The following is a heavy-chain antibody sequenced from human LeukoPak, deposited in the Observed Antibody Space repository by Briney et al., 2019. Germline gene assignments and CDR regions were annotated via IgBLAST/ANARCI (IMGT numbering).Heavy chain of an antibody. Sequence: PGGSLRLSCAASGFTFSTYAMHWVRQAPGKGLEWVALMSYDGSNKYYADSVKGRFTISRDNSKNTLYLQMNSLRAEDTAVYYCARDIRYYGSGSYSYLDYWGQGTLVTVSS. CDR1: GFTFSTYA. CDR3: ARDIRYYGSGSYSYLDY. J-gene: IGHJ4*02. V-gene: IGHV3-30-3*01. CDR2: MSYDGSNK. D-gene: IGHD3-10*01.